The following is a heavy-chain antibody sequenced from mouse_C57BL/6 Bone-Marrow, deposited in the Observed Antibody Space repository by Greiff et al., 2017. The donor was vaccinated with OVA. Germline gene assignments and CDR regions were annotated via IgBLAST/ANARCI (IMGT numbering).Heavy chain of an antibody. D-gene: IGHD2-1*01. CDR2: IFPGSGST. CDR1: GYTFTDYY. J-gene: IGHJ2*01. V-gene: IGHV1-75*01. Sequence: VKLMESGPELVKPGASVKISCKASGYTFTDYYINWVKQRPGQGLEWIGWIFPGSGSTYYNEKFKGKATLTVDKSSSTAYMLLSSLTSEDSAVYFCARTMVTSYYFDYWGQGTTLTVSA. CDR3: ARTMVTSYYFDY.